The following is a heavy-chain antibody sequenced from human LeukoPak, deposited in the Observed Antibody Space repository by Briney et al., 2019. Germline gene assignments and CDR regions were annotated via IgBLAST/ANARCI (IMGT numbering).Heavy chain of an antibody. D-gene: IGHD4-17*01. CDR3: ARNDYGERRPLLTYQFDY. Sequence: ASVKVSCKASGYTFTSYYMHWVRQAPGQGLEWMGIINPSGGSTSYAQTFQGRVTMTRDTSTSTVYMELSSLRSEDTAVYYCARNDYGERRPLLTYQFDYWGQGTLVTVSS. J-gene: IGHJ4*02. V-gene: IGHV1-46*01. CDR2: INPSGGST. CDR1: GYTFTSYY.